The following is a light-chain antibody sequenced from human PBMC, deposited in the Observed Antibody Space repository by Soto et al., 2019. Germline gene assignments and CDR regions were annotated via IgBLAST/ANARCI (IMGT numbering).Light chain of an antibody. J-gene: IGLJ3*02. CDR3: TSYLSSGTGV. V-gene: IGLV2-14*01. CDR2: EVS. Sequence: QSALSQPASVSGSPGQSITISCTGTSSDVGYYNYVSWYQQYPGKAPKLMVYEVSNRPSGVSNRFSGSKSGNTAFLTISGLQAEDEADYYCTSYLSSGTGVFGGGTKLTVL. CDR1: SSDVGYYNY.